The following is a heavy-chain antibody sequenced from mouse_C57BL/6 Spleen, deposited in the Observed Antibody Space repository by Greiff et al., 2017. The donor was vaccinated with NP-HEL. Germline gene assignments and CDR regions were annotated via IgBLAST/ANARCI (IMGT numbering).Heavy chain of an antibody. V-gene: IGHV1-81*01. J-gene: IGHJ2*01. CDR1: GYTFTSYG. CDR2: IYPRSGNT. Sequence: LEESGAELARPGASVKLSCKASGYTFTSYGISWVKQRTGQGLEWIGEIYPRSGNTYYNEKFKGKATLTADKSSSTAYMELRSLTSEDSAVYFCARGENDGYFDYWGQGTTLTVSS. D-gene: IGHD2-12*01. CDR3: ARGENDGYFDY.